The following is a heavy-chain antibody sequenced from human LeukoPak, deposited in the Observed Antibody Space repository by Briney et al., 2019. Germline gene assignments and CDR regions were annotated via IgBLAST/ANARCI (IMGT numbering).Heavy chain of an antibody. CDR3: ARDSPMVRGVNDY. CDR2: ISSSGSTI. CDR1: GFTFRSYE. Sequence: SLRLSRAASGFTFRSYEMNWLRQAPGKELAWVSYISSSGSTIYYADSMKGRFTISRDNAKNSLYLQMNSLRAEDTAVYYCARDSPMVRGVNDYWGQGTLVTVSS. V-gene: IGHV3-48*03. D-gene: IGHD3-10*01. J-gene: IGHJ4*02.